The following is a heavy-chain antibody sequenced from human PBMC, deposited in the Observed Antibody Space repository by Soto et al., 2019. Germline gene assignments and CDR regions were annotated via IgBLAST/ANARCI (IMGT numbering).Heavy chain of an antibody. CDR3: ARDWGEGAYSSSLRSYYYGMDV. J-gene: IGHJ6*02. V-gene: IGHV4-59*01. D-gene: IGHD6-6*01. CDR2: IYYSGST. Sequence: SETLSLTCTVSGGSISSYYWSWIRQPPGKGPERIGYIYYSGSTNYNPSLKSRVTISVDTSKNQFSLKLSSVTAADTAVYYCARDWGEGAYSSSLRSYYYGMDVWGQGTTVT. CDR1: GGSISSYY.